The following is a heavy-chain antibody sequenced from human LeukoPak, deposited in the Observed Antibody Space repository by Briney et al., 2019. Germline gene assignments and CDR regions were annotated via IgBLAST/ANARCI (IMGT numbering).Heavy chain of an antibody. CDR2: IYYSGST. CDR3: ARAVVTPVGYYYYGMDV. CDR1: GGSISSSSYY. Sequence: PSETLSLTCTVSGGSISSSSYYWGWIRQPPGKGLEWIGSIYYSGSTNYNPSLKSRVTISVDTSKNQFSLKLSSVTAADTAVYYCARAVVTPVGYYYYGMDVWGQGTTVAVSS. J-gene: IGHJ6*02. V-gene: IGHV4-39*07. D-gene: IGHD4-23*01.